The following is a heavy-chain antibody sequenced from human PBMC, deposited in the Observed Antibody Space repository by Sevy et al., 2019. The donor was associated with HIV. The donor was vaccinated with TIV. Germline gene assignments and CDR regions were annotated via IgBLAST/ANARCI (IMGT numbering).Heavy chain of an antibody. CDR3: VAANTWQDY. V-gene: IGHV3-74*01. CDR2: VNSDGSST. CDR1: GFTFSSYW. Sequence: GGSLRLSCAASGFTFSSYWMHWVRQAPGKGPVWVSGVNSDGSSTNYADSVKGRFTMSRDSAKNTLYLQMNSLRAEDTAVFFVVAANTWQDYWGQGTLVTVSS. J-gene: IGHJ4*02. D-gene: IGHD2-15*01.